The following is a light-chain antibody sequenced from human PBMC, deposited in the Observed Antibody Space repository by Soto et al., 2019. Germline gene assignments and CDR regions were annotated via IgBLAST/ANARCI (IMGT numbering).Light chain of an antibody. J-gene: IGKJ1*01. V-gene: IGKV1-27*01. CDR2: AAS. Sequence: DIQMTQSPSSLSASLGDRVTITCRASQGSKKYVAWHQQKPGKVPKLLIYAASSLHSGVPSRFSGSSSGTDFTLTISCLQPEDVATYYCQKYGTVACAFGQGTKVDIK. CDR1: QGSKKY. CDR3: QKYGTVACA.